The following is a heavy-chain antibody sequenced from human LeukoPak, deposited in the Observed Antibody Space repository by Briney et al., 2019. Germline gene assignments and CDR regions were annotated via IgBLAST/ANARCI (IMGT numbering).Heavy chain of an antibody. D-gene: IGHD6-13*01. CDR2: ISSSSSTI. V-gene: IGHV3-48*04. CDR3: ARDEGRIAAAGTDY. Sequence: PGGPLRLSCAASGFTFSSYSMNWVRQAPGKGLEWVSYISSSSSTIYYADSVKGRFTISRDNAKNSLYLQMNSLRAEDTAVYYCARDEGRIAAAGTDYWGQGTLVTVSS. CDR1: GFTFSSYS. J-gene: IGHJ4*02.